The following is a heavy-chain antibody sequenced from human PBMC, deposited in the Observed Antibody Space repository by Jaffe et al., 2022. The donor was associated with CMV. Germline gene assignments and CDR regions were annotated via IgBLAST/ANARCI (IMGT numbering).Heavy chain of an antibody. CDR1: GFSFGYSG. CDR2: IRSQGYGGTT. Sequence: EVQLVESGGGLVQPGRSLRLSCTASGFSFGYSGINWVRQAPGKGLEWVGFIRSQGYGGTTEYGASVRGRFTISRDDSKSIAYLQMNSLKSEDTGVYYCTRGLLKVELRPFFDYWGQGTLVAVSS. J-gene: IGHJ4*02. D-gene: IGHD3-10*01. V-gene: IGHV3-49*04. CDR3: TRGLLKVELRPFFDY.